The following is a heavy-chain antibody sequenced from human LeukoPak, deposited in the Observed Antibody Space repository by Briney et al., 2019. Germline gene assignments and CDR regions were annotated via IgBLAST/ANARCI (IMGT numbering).Heavy chain of an antibody. D-gene: IGHD6-6*01. CDR1: GGSLSGYY. J-gene: IGHJ3*02. CDR2: INHSGST. V-gene: IGHV4-34*01. CDR3: ARGARFIAARAFDI. Sequence: PSETLSLTCAVYGGSLSGYYWSWIRQPPGKGLEWIGEINHSGSTNYNPSLKSRVTISVDTSKNQFSLKLSSVTAADTAVYYCARGARFIAARAFDIWGQGTMVTVSS.